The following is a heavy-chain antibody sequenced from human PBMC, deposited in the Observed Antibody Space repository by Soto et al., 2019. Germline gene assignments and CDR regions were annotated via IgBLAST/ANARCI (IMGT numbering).Heavy chain of an antibody. CDR1: GGSICSYY. CDR3: ARGRVNWNSPNHYVMDV. Sequence: PPETLSVTCTVSGGSICSYYWSWIRQPPGKGLEWIGYIYYSGSTNYNPSLKSRVTISVDTSKNQFSLKLSSVTAADTAVYYCARGRVNWNSPNHYVMDVWGQGTTVTVSS. J-gene: IGHJ6*02. D-gene: IGHD1-7*01. CDR2: IYYSGST. V-gene: IGHV4-59*01.